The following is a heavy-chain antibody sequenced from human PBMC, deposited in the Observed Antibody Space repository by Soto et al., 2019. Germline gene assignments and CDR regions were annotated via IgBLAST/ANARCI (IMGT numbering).Heavy chain of an antibody. CDR2: IYYSGST. V-gene: IGHV4-39*01. J-gene: IGHJ3*02. CDR1: GGSISSSSYY. CDR3: ARTTIVVVPAANLGPGAFDI. D-gene: IGHD2-2*01. Sequence: SETLSLTCTVSGGSISSSSYYWGWIRQPPGKGLEWIGSIYYSGSTYYNPSLKSRVTISVDTSKNQFSLKLSSVTAANTAVYYCARTTIVVVPAANLGPGAFDIWGQGTMVTVSS.